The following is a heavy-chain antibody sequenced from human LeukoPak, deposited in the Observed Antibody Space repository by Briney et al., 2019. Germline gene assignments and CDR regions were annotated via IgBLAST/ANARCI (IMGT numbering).Heavy chain of an antibody. CDR1: GFTSSAYD. Sequence: GESLRLSCAASGFTSSAYDMHWVRQITGGGLEWVSTSGTVGDTFYSDSVKGRFTISRENAKNSVHLQMNSLRVEDSAIYFCVRAAMPYIVNGRRFDYWGQGTLVTVSS. J-gene: IGHJ4*02. D-gene: IGHD2-2*01. V-gene: IGHV3-13*04. CDR2: SGTVGDT. CDR3: VRAAMPYIVNGRRFDY.